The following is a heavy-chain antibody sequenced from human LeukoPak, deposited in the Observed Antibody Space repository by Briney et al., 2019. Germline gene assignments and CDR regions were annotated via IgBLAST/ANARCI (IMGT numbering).Heavy chain of an antibody. CDR1: GFTFDDYA. CDR2: ISWNSGSI. D-gene: IGHD3-3*01. Sequence: HPGGSLRLSCAASGFTFDDYAMHWVRQAPGKGLEWVSGISWNSGSIGYADSVKGRFTISRDNAKNSLYLQMNSLKAADTAVYYCGRDRLIGGLDPWGQGTLVTVSS. V-gene: IGHV3-9*01. CDR3: GRDRLIGGLDP. J-gene: IGHJ5*02.